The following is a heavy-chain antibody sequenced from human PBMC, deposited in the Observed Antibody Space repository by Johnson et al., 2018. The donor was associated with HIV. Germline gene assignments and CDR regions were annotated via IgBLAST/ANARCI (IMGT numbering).Heavy chain of an antibody. V-gene: IGHV3-30*04. CDR2: ISYDGSNK. CDR3: ARDHTNSGSYSTYAFDI. CDR1: GFTFSSYT. D-gene: IGHD1-26*01. J-gene: IGHJ3*02. Sequence: QVQLVESGGGVVQPGRSLRLSCVASGFTFSSYTMHWVRQAPGKGLEWVAVISYDGSNKYSDSVKGRFTISRDNSKNTLYLQMNSLRAEDTAVYYCARDHTNSGSYSTYAFDIWGQGTMVTVSS.